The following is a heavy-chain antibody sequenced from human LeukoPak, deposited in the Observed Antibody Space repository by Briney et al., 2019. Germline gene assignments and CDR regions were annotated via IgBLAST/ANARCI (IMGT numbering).Heavy chain of an antibody. CDR2: IYYSGST. CDR3: ARAGQGDFWSGLRYFDY. CDR1: GVSINTYF. Sequence: SETLSLTCTVSGVSINTYFWSWIRQPPGKGLEWIGYIYYSGSTNYNPSLKSRVTISVDTSKNHFSLKLSSVTAADTAVYYCARAGQGDFWSGLRYFDYWGQGTLVTVSS. D-gene: IGHD3-3*01. V-gene: IGHV4-59*01. J-gene: IGHJ4*02.